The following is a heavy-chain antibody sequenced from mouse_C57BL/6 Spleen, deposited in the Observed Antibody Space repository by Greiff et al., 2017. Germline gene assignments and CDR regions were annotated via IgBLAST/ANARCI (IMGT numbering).Heavy chain of an antibody. CDR3: TSSFTTVVATGYFDV. D-gene: IGHD1-1*01. J-gene: IGHJ1*03. Sequence: EVKLEESGGGLVQPGGSMKLSCVASGFTFSNYWMNWVRQSPEKGLEWVAQIRLKSDNYATHYAESVKGRFTITRDDYKSSVYLQMNILRAEDTGIYYCTSSFTTVVATGYFDVWGTGTTVTVSS. CDR2: IRLKSDNYAT. V-gene: IGHV6-3*01. CDR1: GFTFSNYW.